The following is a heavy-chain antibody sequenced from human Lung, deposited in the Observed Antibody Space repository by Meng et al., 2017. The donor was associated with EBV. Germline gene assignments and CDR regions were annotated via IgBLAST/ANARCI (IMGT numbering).Heavy chain of an antibody. CDR3: ARDSPVGGGHPPNCFDP. CDR1: GGSISSSSYY. D-gene: IGHD3-3*01. V-gene: IGHV4-39*07. CDR2: IYYSGST. Sequence: QVQLQESGPGLVKPSETLSLTCTVSGGSISSSSYYWGWIRQPPGKGLEWIGSIYYSGSTYYNPSLKSRVTISVDTSNNQFSLKLSSVTAADTAVYYCARDSPVGGGHPPNCFDPWGQGTLVTVSS. J-gene: IGHJ5*02.